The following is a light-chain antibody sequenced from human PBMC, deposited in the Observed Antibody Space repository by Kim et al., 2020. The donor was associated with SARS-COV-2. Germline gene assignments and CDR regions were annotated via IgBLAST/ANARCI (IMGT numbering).Light chain of an antibody. CDR3: QQYGTSPLT. Sequence: EVVLTQSPGTLSLSPGDRATLSCRASQTLSTTYLAWYQQKPGQAPRLLFYGTSNRATGIPDRFSGSGSGTDFTLTIDRLEPEDFAVYFCQQYGTSPLTFGGGTKVDIK. J-gene: IGKJ4*01. CDR2: GTS. CDR1: QTLSTTY. V-gene: IGKV3-20*01.